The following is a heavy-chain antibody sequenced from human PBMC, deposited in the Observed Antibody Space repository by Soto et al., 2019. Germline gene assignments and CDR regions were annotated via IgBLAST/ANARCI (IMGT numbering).Heavy chain of an antibody. CDR2: IYYSGST. CDR1: GGSISSYY. Sequence: QVQLQESGPGLVKPSETLSLTCTVSGGSISSYYWSWIRQPPGKGLEWIGYIYYSGSTNYNPSLKSRVTISVDTSKNQFSLKLSSVTAADTAVYYCARSERWSYYYYGMDVWGQGTTVTVSS. CDR3: ARSERWSYYYYGMDV. V-gene: IGHV4-59*08. J-gene: IGHJ6*02. D-gene: IGHD2-15*01.